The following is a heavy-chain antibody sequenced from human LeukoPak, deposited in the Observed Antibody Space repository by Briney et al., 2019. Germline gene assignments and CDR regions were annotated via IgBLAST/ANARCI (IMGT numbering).Heavy chain of an antibody. CDR3: ARDNPDYYGMDV. CDR2: ISGSGGST. Sequence: PGGSLRLSCAASGFTFSSYAMSWVRQAPGKGLDWVSAISGSGGSTYYADSVKGRFTISRDNSKNTLYLQMNSLRAEDTAVYYCARDNPDYYGMDVWGQGTTVTVSS. V-gene: IGHV3-23*01. J-gene: IGHJ6*02. CDR1: GFTFSSYA.